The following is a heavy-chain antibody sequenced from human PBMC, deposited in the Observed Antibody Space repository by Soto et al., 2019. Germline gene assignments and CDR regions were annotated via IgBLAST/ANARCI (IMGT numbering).Heavy chain of an antibody. J-gene: IGHJ4*02. Sequence: GESLKISRKGSGYSFTTYWIGWVRQMPGKGLEWMGIIYPGDSDTRYSPSFQGQVTISADKSISTAYLQWSSLKASDTAMYYCARRDLYCGSTACYFYWGQGTLVTVSS. CDR1: GYSFTTYW. CDR2: IYPGDSDT. D-gene: IGHD2-2*01. CDR3: ARRDLYCGSTACYFY. V-gene: IGHV5-51*01.